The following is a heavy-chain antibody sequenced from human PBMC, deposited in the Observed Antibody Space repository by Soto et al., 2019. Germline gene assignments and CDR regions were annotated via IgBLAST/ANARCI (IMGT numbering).Heavy chain of an antibody. CDR2: INPSLDRT. CDR3: VRDSPIGSTFSGYDGIDY. CDR1: GYTFTSYY. V-gene: IGHV1-46*01. D-gene: IGHD5-12*01. J-gene: IGHJ4*02. Sequence: GASVKVSCKASGYTFTSYYMHWVRQAPGQGLEWMGMINPSLDRTSYAQKFQGRVTITADKSTGTAYMELNSLRSEDTAVYYCVRDSPIGSTFSGYDGIDYWGQGTLVTVSS.